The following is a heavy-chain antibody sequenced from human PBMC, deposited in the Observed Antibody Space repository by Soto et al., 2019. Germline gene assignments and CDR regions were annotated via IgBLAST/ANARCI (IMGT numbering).Heavy chain of an antibody. CDR1: GGSISSGGYS. CDR2: IYHSGST. D-gene: IGHD2-8*02. CDR3: AREGGVADY. V-gene: IGHV4-30-2*01. J-gene: IGHJ4*02. Sequence: QLQLQESGSGLVKPSQTLSLTCAVSGGSISSGGYSWSWIRQPPGKGLGWIGYIYHSGSTSYNPSLKSRVTISVDRSNDQFSLKLSSVTAAHTAVDYCAREGGVADYWGQGTLVTVSS.